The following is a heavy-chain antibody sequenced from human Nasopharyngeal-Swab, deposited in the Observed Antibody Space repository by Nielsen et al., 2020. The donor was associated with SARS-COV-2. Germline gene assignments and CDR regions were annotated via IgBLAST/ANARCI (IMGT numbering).Heavy chain of an antibody. CDR2: IYYSENT. D-gene: IGHD3-3*02. CDR3: ARLSTTWYYFDY. CDR1: GDSISSYY. Sequence: GSLRLSCTVSGDSISSYYWSWIRQPPGKGLEWIGYIYYSENTNYNPSLKSRVTISGDTSKNQFSLKLSSVTAADTAVYYCARLSTTWYYFDYWGQGTLVTVSS. V-gene: IGHV4-59*08. J-gene: IGHJ4*02.